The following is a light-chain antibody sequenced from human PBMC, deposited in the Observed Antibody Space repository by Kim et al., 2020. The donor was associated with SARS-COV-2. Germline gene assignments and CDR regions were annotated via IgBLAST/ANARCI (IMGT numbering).Light chain of an antibody. CDR2: WAY. V-gene: IGKV4-1*01. Sequence: ATLNCKSRRCVLDSSNKKNYLAWYQQKIVPPPKALIYWAYIREPAVPDRFSGSGSGTDFTLTISSLQAEDVAVYYCQQYSRTPLTFGQGTRLEIK. J-gene: IGKJ5*01. CDR3: QQYSRTPLT. CDR1: RCVLDSSNKKNY.